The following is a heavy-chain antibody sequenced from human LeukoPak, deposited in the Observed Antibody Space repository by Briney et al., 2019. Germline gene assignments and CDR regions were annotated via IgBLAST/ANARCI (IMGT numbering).Heavy chain of an antibody. J-gene: IGHJ4*02. V-gene: IGHV3-7*03. D-gene: IGHD5-12*01. CDR1: GFTFSSYW. Sequence: GGSLRLSCAASGFTFSSYWMSWVRQAPGKGLEWVANIKQDGSEKYYVDSVKGRFTISRDNAKNSLYLQLNSLRAEDTAVYYCARARGGYDFDYWGQGTLVTVSS. CDR3: ARARGGYDFDY. CDR2: IKQDGSEK.